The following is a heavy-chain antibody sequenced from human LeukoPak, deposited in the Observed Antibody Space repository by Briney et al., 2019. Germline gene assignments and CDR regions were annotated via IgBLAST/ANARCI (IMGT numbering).Heavy chain of an antibody. CDR3: AGSRWSTYYYYYGMDV. Sequence: SETLSLTCTASGGSISNYFWSWIRQPPGKGLEWIGYIYYSGSTNYNPSLKSRVTISVDTSKNQFSLKLSSVTAADTAVYYCAGSRWSTYYYYYGMDVWGKGTTVTVSS. J-gene: IGHJ6*04. CDR2: IYYSGST. D-gene: IGHD6-13*01. CDR1: GGSISNYF. V-gene: IGHV4-59*01.